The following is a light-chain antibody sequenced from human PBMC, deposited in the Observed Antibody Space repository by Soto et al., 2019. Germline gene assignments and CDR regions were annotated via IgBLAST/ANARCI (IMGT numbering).Light chain of an antibody. Sequence: EIVMTQSPATLSVSPGERATLSCRASQSVSSNLAWYQQKPGQAPRLLIYGASTRATGIPARFSGSGCGTEFTLTISSLQSEDFAVYYCQQYNIWPPWTFGQGTKVEIK. CDR2: GAS. V-gene: IGKV3-15*01. J-gene: IGKJ1*01. CDR1: QSVSSN. CDR3: QQYNIWPPWT.